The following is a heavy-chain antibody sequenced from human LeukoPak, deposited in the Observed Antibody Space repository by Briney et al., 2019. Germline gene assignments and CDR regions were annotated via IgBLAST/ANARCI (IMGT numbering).Heavy chain of an antibody. CDR3: ARVVDTAMVGDY. CDR1: GYTFTGYY. V-gene: IGHV1-2*02. D-gene: IGHD5-18*01. CDR2: INPNSGGT. Sequence: GASVKVSCKASGYTFTGYYMHWVRQAPGQGLEWMGWINPNSGGTSYAQKFQGRVTMTRDTSISTAYMELSRLRSDDTAVYYCARVVDTAMVGDYWGQGTLVTVSS. J-gene: IGHJ4*02.